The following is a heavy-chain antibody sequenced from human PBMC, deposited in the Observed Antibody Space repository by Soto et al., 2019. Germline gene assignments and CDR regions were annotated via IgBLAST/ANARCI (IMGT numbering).Heavy chain of an antibody. J-gene: IGHJ4*02. V-gene: IGHV2-5*01. CDR1: GFSFTTAGVA. D-gene: IGHD5-12*01. Sequence: KSGPTLVNPTHTLTLTCTFSGFSFTTAGVAVGWIRQTPGGALEWLTLIYYNDDRRFSPSLKTRLTITGDTSKNQVVLSLTNVDPGDTATYFCAHSDGGYEIIYFDFWGQGIPVTVSS. CDR2: IYYNDDR. CDR3: AHSDGGYEIIYFDF.